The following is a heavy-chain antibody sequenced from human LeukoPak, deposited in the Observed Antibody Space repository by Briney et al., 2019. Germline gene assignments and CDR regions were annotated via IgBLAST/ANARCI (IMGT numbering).Heavy chain of an antibody. J-gene: IGHJ4*02. D-gene: IGHD3-3*01. V-gene: IGHV1-18*01. CDR2: ISAYNGNT. CDR3: ARLSRSYDFWSGYPDY. Sequence: ASVKVSCKASGYTFTSYGISWVRQAPGQGLEWMGWISAYNGNTNYAQKLQGRVTMTTDTSTSTAYMELRSLRSDDTAVYYCARLSRSYDFWSGYPDYWGQGTLVTVSS. CDR1: GYTFTSYG.